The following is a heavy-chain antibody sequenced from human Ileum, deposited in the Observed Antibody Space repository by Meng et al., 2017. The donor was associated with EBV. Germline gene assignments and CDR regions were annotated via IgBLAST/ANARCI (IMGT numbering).Heavy chain of an antibody. V-gene: IGHV3-74*01. CDR2: IINDGSTT. J-gene: IGHJ4*02. CDR3: ARGAGGFDY. D-gene: IGHD2-15*01. Sequence: GSGGDSIHVWCVLSLSCADFEFTFKNYWMHWVRKAPGKGLVGVSHIINDGSTTSYTDSVKGRFTISRDNAKNTVYLQMNSLRAEDTAVYYCARGAGGFDYWGQGILVTVSS. CDR1: EFTFKNYW.